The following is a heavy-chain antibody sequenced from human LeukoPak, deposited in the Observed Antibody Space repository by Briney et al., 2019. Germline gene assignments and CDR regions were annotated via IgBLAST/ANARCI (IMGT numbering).Heavy chain of an antibody. Sequence: SETLSLTCTVSGGSISTVTYYWGWIRQSPGKGLEWIGSIYYSGSTYYNPSLKSRVTISVDTSKNQFSLKLSSVTAADTAVYYCASPTPSSWASPDYWGQGISVTVSS. CDR2: IYYSGST. CDR3: ASPTPSSWASPDY. J-gene: IGHJ4*02. V-gene: IGHV4-39*01. D-gene: IGHD6-13*01. CDR1: GGSISTVTYY.